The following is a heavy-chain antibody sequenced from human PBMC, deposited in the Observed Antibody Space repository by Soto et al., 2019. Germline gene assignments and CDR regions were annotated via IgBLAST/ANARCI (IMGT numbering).Heavy chain of an antibody. D-gene: IGHD3-16*02. V-gene: IGHV4-34*01. J-gene: IGHJ4*02. Sequence: QVQLQQWGAGLLKPSETLSLTCAVYGGSFSGYYWSWIRQPPGKGLEWIGEINHSGSTNYNPSLKSRVPISVDTSKYQFSLELSSVTAADKAVYCCARGGGTCGGVIRWGQGTLVTVSS. CDR1: GGSFSGYY. CDR2: INHSGST. CDR3: ARGGGTCGGVIR.